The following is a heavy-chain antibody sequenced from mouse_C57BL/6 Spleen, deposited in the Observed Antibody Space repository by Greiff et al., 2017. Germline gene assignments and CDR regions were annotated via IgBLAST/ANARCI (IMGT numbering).Heavy chain of an antibody. CDR3: ARLGLAWFAY. V-gene: IGHV5-6*01. J-gene: IGHJ3*01. Sequence: EVQLVESGGDLVKPGGSLKLSCAASGFTFSSYGMSWVRQTPDKRLEWVATISSGGSSTYYPDSVKGRFTISRDNAKNTLYLQMSSLKSEDTAMYYCARLGLAWFAYWGQGTLVTVSA. CDR2: ISSGGSST. CDR1: GFTFSSYG. D-gene: IGHD4-1*01.